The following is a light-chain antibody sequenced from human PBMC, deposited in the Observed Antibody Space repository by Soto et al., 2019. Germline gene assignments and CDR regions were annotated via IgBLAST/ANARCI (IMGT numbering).Light chain of an antibody. CDR1: QGISEY. V-gene: IGKV1-27*01. CDR2: GAS. CDR3: QKCNSAPFT. J-gene: IGKJ3*01. Sequence: DIQMAQSPSSLSASIGDRVTITCRASQGISEYLAWYQQRPGNAPNLLIYGASILQSGVPSRFSGSGSGTHFTLTISSLQPEDVATYYCQKCNSAPFTFGPGTKVDIK.